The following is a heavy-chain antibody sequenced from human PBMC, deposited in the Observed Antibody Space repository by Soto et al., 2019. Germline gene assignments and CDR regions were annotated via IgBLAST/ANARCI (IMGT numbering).Heavy chain of an antibody. CDR3: VGSLMSRAMESFDY. J-gene: IGHJ4*02. Sequence: SETLSLTCSVSAGSISRYYWGWVRQSPGEGLEWIAHISYTVDASYNPSLKSRVTISLATSKNQIALRLMSVTAADTAVYYCVGSLMSRAMESFDYWGQGTLVTVSS. CDR1: AGSISRYY. V-gene: IGHV4-59*01. D-gene: IGHD5-18*01. CDR2: ISYTVDA.